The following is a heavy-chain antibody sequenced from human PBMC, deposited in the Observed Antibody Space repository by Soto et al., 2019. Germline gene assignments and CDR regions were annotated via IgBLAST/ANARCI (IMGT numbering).Heavy chain of an antibody. CDR1: GGSFSGYY. J-gene: IGHJ6*02. D-gene: IGHD3-9*01. Sequence: SETLSLTCAVYGGSFSGYYCSWIRQPPGKGLEWIGEINHSGSTNYNPSLKSRVTISVDTSKNQFSLKLSSVTAADTAVYYCARVLRYFDWLFRNYYYYGMDVWGQGTTVTVSS. CDR3: ARVLRYFDWLFRNYYYYGMDV. V-gene: IGHV4-34*01. CDR2: INHSGST.